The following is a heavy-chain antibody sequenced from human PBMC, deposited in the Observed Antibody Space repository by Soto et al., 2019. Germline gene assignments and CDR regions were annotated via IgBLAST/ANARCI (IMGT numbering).Heavy chain of an antibody. CDR3: ARVLPIAARPSEVYYFDY. V-gene: IGHV3-7*03. CDR2: IKQDGSEK. Sequence: GGSLSLSCAASGFTFSIYWMSWVRHAPGKGLEWVANIKQDGSEKYYVDSVKGRFTISRDNAKNSLYLQMNSLRAEDTAVYYCARVLPIAARPSEVYYFDYWGQGTLVTVSS. CDR1: GFTFSIYW. J-gene: IGHJ4*02. D-gene: IGHD6-6*01.